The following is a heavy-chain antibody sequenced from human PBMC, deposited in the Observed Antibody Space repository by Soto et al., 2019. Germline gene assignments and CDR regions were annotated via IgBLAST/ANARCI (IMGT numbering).Heavy chain of an antibody. V-gene: IGHV3-7*01. D-gene: IGHD5-12*01. J-gene: IGHJ3*01. Sequence: RLVESGGGLVQPGGSLRLSCAASGFTFRNFWMTWVRQAPGKGLEWVASIKHDESDTAYADSVKGRFNISRDNSKNSPFLQVNSLRAEDTAVYYCARPYSGYDPLDALDVWGQGALVTVSS. CDR1: GFTFRNFW. CDR3: ARPYSGYDPLDALDV. CDR2: IKHDESDT.